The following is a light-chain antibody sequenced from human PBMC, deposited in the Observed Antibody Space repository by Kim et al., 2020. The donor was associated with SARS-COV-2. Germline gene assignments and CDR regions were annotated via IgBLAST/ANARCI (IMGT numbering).Light chain of an antibody. CDR3: QQYGSSSLT. J-gene: IGKJ1*01. V-gene: IGKV3-20*01. CDR1: QSVSSSY. Sequence: EIVLTQSPGTLSLSPGEIATLSCRASQSVSSSYLAWYQQKPGQAPRLLIYGASSRATGIPDRFSGSGSGTDFTLTISRLEPEDFAVYYCQQYGSSSLTFGQGTKVDIK. CDR2: GAS.